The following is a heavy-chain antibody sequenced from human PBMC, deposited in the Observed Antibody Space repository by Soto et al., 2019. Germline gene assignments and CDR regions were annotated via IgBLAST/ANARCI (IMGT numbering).Heavy chain of an antibody. J-gene: IGHJ4*02. D-gene: IGHD1-26*01. CDR3: ARATVGDTDY. CDR1: GYTLTSYH. Sequence: QVQLVQSGPDVKKPGASVRVSCKASGYTLTSYHMHWVRQAPGQGLESMGLIGPNGEGPLYAQKCPARVTITRDASTSTAYMELSSLRLDDTAFYYCARATVGDTDYCGQGTLVTVSS. V-gene: IGHV1-46*01. CDR2: IGPNGEGP.